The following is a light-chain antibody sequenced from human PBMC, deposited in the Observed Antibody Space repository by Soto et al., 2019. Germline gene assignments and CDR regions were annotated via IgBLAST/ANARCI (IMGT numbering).Light chain of an antibody. V-gene: IGKV1-5*03. CDR1: QSVSNW. Sequence: DIQMTQSPSTLSASVGDRVTITCRTSQSVSNWLAWYQQNPGKAPKLLIYKASTLETGVPSRFTGSGSGTEFTLTISSLQPDDFATYYCQQYYSYWTTFGQGTKVEIK. CDR2: KAS. CDR3: QQYYSYWTT. J-gene: IGKJ1*01.